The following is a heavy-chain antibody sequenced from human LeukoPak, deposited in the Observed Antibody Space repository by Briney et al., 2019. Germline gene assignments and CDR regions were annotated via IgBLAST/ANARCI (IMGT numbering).Heavy chain of an antibody. CDR1: GFTFSDYY. CDR3: AREVYYDSSGSYFDY. D-gene: IGHD3-22*01. Sequence: GGSLRLSCAASGFTFSDYYMSWIRQAPGKGLEWVSYISSSGSTIYYADSVKGRFTISRDNAKNSLYLQMNSLRAEDTAVYYCAREVYYDSSGSYFDYWGQGTLVTVSS. J-gene: IGHJ4*02. V-gene: IGHV3-11*04. CDR2: ISSSGSTI.